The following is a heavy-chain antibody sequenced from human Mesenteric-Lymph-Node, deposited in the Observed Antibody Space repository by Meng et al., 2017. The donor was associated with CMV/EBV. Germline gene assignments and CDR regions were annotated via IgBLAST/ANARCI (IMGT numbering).Heavy chain of an antibody. V-gene: IGHV4-61*01. D-gene: IGHD3-3*01. CDR1: GDSVSSGSYY. Sequence: SETLSLTCTVSGDSVSSGSYYWTWIRQPPGKGLEWIGYMYYSGSTNYNPSLKRRVTMSLDSSKNQFSLKLTSVTAADTAVYYCARGNDFWSGYPFDSWGQGTLVTVSS. J-gene: IGHJ4*02. CDR3: ARGNDFWSGYPFDS. CDR2: MYYSGST.